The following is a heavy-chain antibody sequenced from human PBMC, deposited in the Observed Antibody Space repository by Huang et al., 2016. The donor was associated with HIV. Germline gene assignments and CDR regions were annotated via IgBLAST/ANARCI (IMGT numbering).Heavy chain of an antibody. Sequence: QVQLHQWGAGLLKPSETLSLTCAVYGGSFSGYYWSWIRQPPGKGLEWIGEITHRGSTNDNPSLKSRVTISEETSKNQFSLKLSSVTAADTAVYYCARAPHYGSGSYYYWGQGTLVTVSS. V-gene: IGHV4-34*01. J-gene: IGHJ4*02. CDR2: ITHRGST. D-gene: IGHD3-10*01. CDR1: GGSFSGYY. CDR3: ARAPHYGSGSYYY.